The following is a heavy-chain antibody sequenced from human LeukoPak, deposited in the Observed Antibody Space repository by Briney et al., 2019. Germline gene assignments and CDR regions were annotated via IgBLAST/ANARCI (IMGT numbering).Heavy chain of an antibody. CDR2: IIPIFGTA. D-gene: IGHD4-11*01. V-gene: IGHV1-69*13. CDR3: ARELLGHNSNSDY. J-gene: IGHJ4*02. CDR1: GGTFSSYA. Sequence: ASVKVSRKASGGTFSSYAISWVRQAPGQGLEWMGGIIPIFGTANYAQKFQGRVTITADESTSTAYMELSSLRSEDTAVYYCARELLGHNSNSDYWGQGTLVTVSS.